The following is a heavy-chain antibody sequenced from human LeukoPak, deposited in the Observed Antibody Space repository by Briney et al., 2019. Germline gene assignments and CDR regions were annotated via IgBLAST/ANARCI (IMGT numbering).Heavy chain of an antibody. CDR1: GFTFGSYG. Sequence: GGSLRLSCAASGFTFGSYGMHWVRQAPGKGLEWVAVIWYDGSNKYYADSVKGRFTISRDNSKNTLYLQMNSLRAEDTAVYYCARALLSGSYYYGMDVWGQGTTVTVSS. V-gene: IGHV3-33*01. D-gene: IGHD1-26*01. CDR3: ARALLSGSYYYGMDV. J-gene: IGHJ6*02. CDR2: IWYDGSNK.